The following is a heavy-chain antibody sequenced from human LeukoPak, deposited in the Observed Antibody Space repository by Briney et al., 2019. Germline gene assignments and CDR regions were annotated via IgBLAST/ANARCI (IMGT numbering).Heavy chain of an antibody. V-gene: IGHV4-59*01. J-gene: IGHJ6*03. CDR2: IYYSETT. CDR1: GGSISNYF. Sequence: SETLSLTCSVSGGSISNYFWSWIRQPPGKGLECIGFIYYSETTNYNPSFKSRVTISVDTSKNQFSLKLNSVTAADTAVYYCARFPGGAEYRHYYYMDVWGKGTRSPSP. CDR3: ARFPGGAEYRHYYYMDV. D-gene: IGHD1-14*01.